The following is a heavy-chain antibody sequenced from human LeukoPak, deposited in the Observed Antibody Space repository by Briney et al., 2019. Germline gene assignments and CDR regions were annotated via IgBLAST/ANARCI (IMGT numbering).Heavy chain of an antibody. J-gene: IGHJ4*02. CDR2: ISAYKGNT. CDR1: GYTFTSYG. D-gene: IGHD3-10*01. CDR3: ARDRLDYYYGSSFLDY. V-gene: IGHV1-18*01. Sequence: ASVKVSCKASGYTFTSYGISWVREAPGQGLEWMGWISAYKGNTNYAQKLQGRVTMTTDTSTSTAYMELRSLRSDDTAVYYCARDRLDYYYGSSFLDYWGQGSLVSV.